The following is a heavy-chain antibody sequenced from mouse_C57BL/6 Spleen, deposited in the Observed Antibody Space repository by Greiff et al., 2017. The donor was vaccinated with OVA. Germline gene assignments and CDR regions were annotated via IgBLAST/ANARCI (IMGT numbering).Heavy chain of an antibody. CDR2: ISYSGST. CDR1: GYSITSDY. J-gene: IGHJ1*03. V-gene: IGHV3-8*01. CDR3: ARWAPNYYGSSYWYFDV. Sequence: EVQLQQSGPGLAKPSQTLSLTCSVTGYSITSDYWNWIRKFPGNKLEYMGYISYSGSTYYNPSLKSRISITRDTSKNQYYLQLNSVTTEDTATYYCARWAPNYYGSSYWYFDVWGTGTTVTVSS. D-gene: IGHD1-1*01.